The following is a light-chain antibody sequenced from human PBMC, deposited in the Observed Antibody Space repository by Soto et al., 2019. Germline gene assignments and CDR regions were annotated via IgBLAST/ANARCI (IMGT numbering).Light chain of an antibody. V-gene: IGKV4-1*01. CDR1: QSLLYSSNNKNY. J-gene: IGKJ1*01. CDR2: WAS. CDR3: QQYYSTLWT. Sequence: DIVMAQSPDSLAVSLGERATINCKSSQSLLYSSNNKNYLAWYQQKPGQPPKLLLYWASTRESDVPVRFSGGGSETDFTLTISSLQAEDLALYFCQQYYSTLWTFGQGTKVEIK.